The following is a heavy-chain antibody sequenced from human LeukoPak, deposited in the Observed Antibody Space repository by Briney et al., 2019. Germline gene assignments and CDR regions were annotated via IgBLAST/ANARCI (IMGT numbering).Heavy chain of an antibody. CDR1: EYTFSSYT. CDR2: SSSTSTYI. J-gene: IGHJ4*02. Sequence: GGSLRLSCAASEYTFSSYTMNWVRQAPGKGLEWVSCSSSTSTYISYADSVKGRFTITRDNAKNSLCLQINGLRAEDTAVYYCARGGGNFDYWGQGTLVTVSS. V-gene: IGHV3-21*01. CDR3: ARGGGNFDY. D-gene: IGHD2-15*01.